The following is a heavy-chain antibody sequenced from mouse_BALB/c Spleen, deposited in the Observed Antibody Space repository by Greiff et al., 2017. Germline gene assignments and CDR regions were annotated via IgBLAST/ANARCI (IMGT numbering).Heavy chain of an antibody. CDR1: GYTFTSYW. CDR3: ARYGEVRPFDY. D-gene: IGHD2-14*01. J-gene: IGHJ2*01. V-gene: IGHV1-69*02. Sequence: QVQLQQPGAELVKPGAPVKLSCKASGYTFTSYWMNWVKQRPGRGLEWIGRIDPSDSETHYNQKFKDKATLTVDKSSSTAYIQLSSLTSEDSAVYYCARYGEVRPFDYWGQGTTHTVSS. CDR2: IDPSDSET.